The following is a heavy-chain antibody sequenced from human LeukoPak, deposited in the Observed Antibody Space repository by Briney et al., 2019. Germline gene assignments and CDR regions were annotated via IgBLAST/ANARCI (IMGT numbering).Heavy chain of an antibody. V-gene: IGHV3-53*01. CDR2: IYSGGST. D-gene: IGHD2-2*01. CDR1: GFTVSSNY. Sequence: GGSLRLSCAASGFTVSSNYMSWVRQAPGKGLEWVSVIYSGGSTYYADSVKGRFTISRDNSKNTLYLQMNSLRAEDTAVYYCAKDSEKNLVFPGYYYYMDVWGKGTTVTVSS. J-gene: IGHJ6*03. CDR3: AKDSEKNLVFPGYYYYMDV.